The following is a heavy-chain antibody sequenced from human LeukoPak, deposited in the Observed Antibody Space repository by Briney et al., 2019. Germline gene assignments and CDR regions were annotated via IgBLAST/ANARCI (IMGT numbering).Heavy chain of an antibody. CDR1: GFTVSSNY. Sequence: PGGSLRLSCAASGFTVSSNYMGWVRQAPGKGLEWVSVIYSGGSTYYADSVKGRFTISRDNSKNTLYLQMNSLRAEDTAVYYCARSYYYDSSGYYPRGGFFDYWGQGTLVTVSS. CDR3: ARSYYYDSSGYYPRGGFFDY. J-gene: IGHJ4*02. D-gene: IGHD3-22*01. V-gene: IGHV3-66*01. CDR2: IYSGGST.